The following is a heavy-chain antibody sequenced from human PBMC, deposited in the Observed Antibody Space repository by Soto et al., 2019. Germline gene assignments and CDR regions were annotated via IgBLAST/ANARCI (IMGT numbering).Heavy chain of an antibody. CDR2: IDWYDNK. V-gene: IGHV2-70*01. Sequence: SGPTLVNPTQTLTLTCTFSGFSLSTTGMCVSWIRQPPGKALEWLALIDWYDNKFYSSSLKTRLTISKDASNNQVVLTMTNMDPVDTATYFCARGRDECSGGSCSYNWFDPWGQGTMVTVPQ. J-gene: IGHJ5*02. CDR1: GFSLSTTGMC. CDR3: ARGRDECSGGSCSYNWFDP. D-gene: IGHD2-15*01.